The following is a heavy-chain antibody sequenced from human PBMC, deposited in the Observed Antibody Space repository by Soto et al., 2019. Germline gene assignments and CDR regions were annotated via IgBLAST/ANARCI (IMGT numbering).Heavy chain of an antibody. CDR1: GFTFSSYA. V-gene: IGHV3-64D*08. CDR3: VKTPSPITGYYYFDY. CDR2: ISSNGGST. D-gene: IGHD5-18*01. J-gene: IGHJ4*02. Sequence: PGGSLRLSCSASGFTFSSYAMHWVRQAPGKGLEYVSAISSNGGSTYYADSVKGRFTISRDNSKNTLYLQMSSLRAEDTAVYYCVKTPSPITGYYYFDYWGQGTLVTVPS.